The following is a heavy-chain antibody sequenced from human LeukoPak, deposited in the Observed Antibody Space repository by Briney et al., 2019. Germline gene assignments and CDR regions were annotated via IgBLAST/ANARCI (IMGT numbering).Heavy chain of an antibody. D-gene: IGHD5-12*01. Sequence: PGGSLRLSCAASGFTFSSYSMNWVRQAPGKGLEWVSSISSSSSYIYYADSVKGRFTISRDNAKNSLYLQMNSLRREDTAVYFCAKEGGYYFDYWGQGTLVTVSS. J-gene: IGHJ4*02. V-gene: IGHV3-21*01. CDR1: GFTFSSYS. CDR2: ISSSSSYI. CDR3: AKEGGYYFDY.